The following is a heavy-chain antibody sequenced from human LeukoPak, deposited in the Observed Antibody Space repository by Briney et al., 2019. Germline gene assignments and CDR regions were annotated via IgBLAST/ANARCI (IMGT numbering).Heavy chain of an antibody. CDR2: IFYSGRT. D-gene: IGHD6-6*01. V-gene: IGHV4-59*01. Sequence: SETLSLTCTVSGGHICSYQWSWIRPPPGERLEGIGYIFYSGRTNYNPPLKSRVTISIDTSKNQFSLKLSSVTAADTAVYYCARDARPYYYYGMDVWGKGTTVTVSS. J-gene: IGHJ6*04. CDR3: ARDARPYYYYGMDV. CDR1: GGHICSYQ.